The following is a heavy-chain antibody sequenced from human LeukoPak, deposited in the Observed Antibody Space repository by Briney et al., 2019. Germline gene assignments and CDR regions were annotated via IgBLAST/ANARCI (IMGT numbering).Heavy chain of an antibody. Sequence: GGSLRLSCAASGFTVGSNYMNWVRQAPGKGLEWISYISSSSSIIYYADSVKGRFTISRDNAKKSLYLQMNSLRDEDTAVYYCARAIGDYAEFWGQGTLVTVSS. J-gene: IGHJ4*02. CDR1: GFTVGSNY. V-gene: IGHV3-48*02. CDR2: ISSSSSII. D-gene: IGHD2-15*01. CDR3: ARAIGDYAEF.